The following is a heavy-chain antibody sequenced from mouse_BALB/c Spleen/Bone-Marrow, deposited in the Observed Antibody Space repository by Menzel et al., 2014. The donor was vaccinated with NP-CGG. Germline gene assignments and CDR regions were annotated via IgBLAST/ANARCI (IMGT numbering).Heavy chain of an antibody. J-gene: IGHJ4*01. CDR1: SYAFSYSW. CDR2: MYPGDGDT. D-gene: IGHD2-3*01. Sequence: QVQLKESGPELVKPWVSVKISCKAISYAFSYSWMNWVKQRRGQGLERIARMYPGDGDTYYNGKFKGRATLTADRSSSTAYMQLSSLTSVVSAVYFCARSDGYRAMDFWGHGSSVTVSS. V-gene: IGHV1-82*01. CDR3: ARSDGYRAMDF.